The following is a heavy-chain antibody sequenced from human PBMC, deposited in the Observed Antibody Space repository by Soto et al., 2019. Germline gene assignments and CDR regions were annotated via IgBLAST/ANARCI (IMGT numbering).Heavy chain of an antibody. CDR2: IIPIFGTA. D-gene: IGHD3-22*01. V-gene: IGHV1-69*01. J-gene: IGHJ4*02. CDR1: GGTFSSYA. CDR3: ARGWGRYYDSSGYYRTFDY. Sequence: QVQLVQSGAEVKKPGSSVKVSCTASGGTFSSYAISWVRQAPGQGLEWMGGIIPIFGTANYAQKFQGRVTITADESTSTAYMELSSLRSEDTAVYYCARGWGRYYDSSGYYRTFDYWGQGTLVTVSS.